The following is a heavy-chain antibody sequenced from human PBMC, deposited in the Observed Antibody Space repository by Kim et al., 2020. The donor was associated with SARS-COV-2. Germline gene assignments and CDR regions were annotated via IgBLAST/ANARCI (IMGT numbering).Heavy chain of an antibody. D-gene: IGHD3-16*01. CDR3: ARMPYGGFDY. Sequence: GSTDYNPSIKSRVTIFIDTSKSQFSLRLSSVTAADTALYFCARMPYGGFDYWGQGTLVTVSS. CDR2: GST. V-gene: IGHV4-59*01. J-gene: IGHJ4*02.